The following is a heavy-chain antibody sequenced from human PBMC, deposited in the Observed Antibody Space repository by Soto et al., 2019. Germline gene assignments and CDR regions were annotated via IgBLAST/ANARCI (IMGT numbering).Heavy chain of an antibody. CDR1: GFTFSSYG. Sequence: PGGSLRLSCAASGFTFSSYGMHWVRQAPGKGLEWVALISYDGSNKYYVDSVKGRFTISRDNSKNTLLLQMNSLRAGDTAVYYCAKDRLRGGFLTTATTNGMDVWGQGTTVTVSS. CDR2: ISYDGSNK. D-gene: IGHD1-26*01. V-gene: IGHV3-30*18. CDR3: AKDRLRGGFLTTATTNGMDV. J-gene: IGHJ6*02.